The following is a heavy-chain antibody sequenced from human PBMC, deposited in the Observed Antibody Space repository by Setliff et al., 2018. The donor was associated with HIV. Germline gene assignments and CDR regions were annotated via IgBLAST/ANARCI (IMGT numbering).Heavy chain of an antibody. V-gene: IGHV3-7*01. Sequence: PGGSLRLSCAASGFTISHHWMTWVRQAPGKGLEWVANIKQDGTENYYVDSVKGRFTISRDNAKNSLYLQMNSLRAEDTAVYYCARDDYLDGRWGQGTMVTVSS. CDR2: IKQDGTEN. D-gene: IGHD4-17*01. CDR1: GFTISHHW. CDR3: ARDDYLDGR. J-gene: IGHJ4*02.